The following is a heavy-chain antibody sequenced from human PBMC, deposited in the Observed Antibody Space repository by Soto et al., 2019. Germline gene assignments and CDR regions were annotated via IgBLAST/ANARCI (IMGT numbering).Heavy chain of an antibody. CDR3: ARGRYGAS. V-gene: IGHV1-18*01. Sequence: QVHLVQSGAEVKKPGASVKVSCKASGYTFTSYGITWVRQAPGQGLEWMGWISAHNGNTDYAQKLQGRVIVTRDTPTSTAYMELRSLICDDTAVYYCARGRYGASWGQGALVTVSS. CDR1: GYTFTSYG. D-gene: IGHD3-10*01. CDR2: ISAHNGNT. J-gene: IGHJ5*02.